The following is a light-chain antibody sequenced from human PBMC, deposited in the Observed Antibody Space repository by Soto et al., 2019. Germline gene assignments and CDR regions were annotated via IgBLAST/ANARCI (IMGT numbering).Light chain of an antibody. Sequence: EIVMTQSPATLSVSPGETATLSCRASQGISRTLAWYQLKSGQAPRLLFYGASTRATGVPARFSGSGSGTEFTLTISSLQSEDSAIYYCQHYNHWHQLSLGGGTKVDIK. J-gene: IGKJ4*01. CDR1: QGISRT. CDR3: QHYNHWHQLS. CDR2: GAS. V-gene: IGKV3-15*01.